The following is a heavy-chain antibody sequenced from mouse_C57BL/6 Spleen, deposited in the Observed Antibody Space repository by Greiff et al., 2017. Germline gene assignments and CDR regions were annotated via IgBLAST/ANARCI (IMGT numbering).Heavy chain of an antibody. V-gene: IGHV1-81*01. D-gene: IGHD1-1*02. Sequence: QVQLQESGAELARPGASVKLSCKASGYTFTSYGMRWVKQRTGQGLEWIGRIYPGDGDTNYNQKFKGKATLTADTSSSTAYMQLSSLTSEASAVYFCAGGLEAWFAYWGQGTTVTVSA. CDR1: GYTFTSYG. CDR2: IYPGDGDT. J-gene: IGHJ3*01. CDR3: AGGLEAWFAY.